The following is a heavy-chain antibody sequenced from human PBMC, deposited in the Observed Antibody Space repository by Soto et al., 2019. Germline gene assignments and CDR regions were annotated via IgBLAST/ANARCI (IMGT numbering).Heavy chain of an antibody. V-gene: IGHV4-34*01. D-gene: IGHD3-22*01. CDR3: ARRVSWYYYDSSGYYAHFDY. Sequence: PSETLSLTCAVYGGSFSGYYWSWIRQPPGKGLEWIGETNHSGSTNYNPSLKSRVTISVDTSKNQFSLKLSSVTAADTAVYYCARRVSWYYYDSSGYYAHFDYWGQGTLVTVSS. CDR2: TNHSGST. J-gene: IGHJ4*02. CDR1: GGSFSGYY.